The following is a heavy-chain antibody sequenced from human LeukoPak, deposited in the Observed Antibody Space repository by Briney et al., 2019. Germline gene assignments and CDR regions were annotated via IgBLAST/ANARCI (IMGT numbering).Heavy chain of an antibody. CDR3: AKGCVSDRGSWYVDYFDY. Sequence: SGRSLRLSCEASGFNFSSYGMHWVRQAPGKGLDWVAVLSADGSHKQFADSVKDRFAISRDNSKKSLFLQMSGLRAEDTAVYYCAKGCVSDRGSWYVDYFDYWGQGTLVTVSS. J-gene: IGHJ4*02. CDR2: LSADGSHK. V-gene: IGHV3-30*18. CDR1: GFNFSSYG. D-gene: IGHD6-13*01.